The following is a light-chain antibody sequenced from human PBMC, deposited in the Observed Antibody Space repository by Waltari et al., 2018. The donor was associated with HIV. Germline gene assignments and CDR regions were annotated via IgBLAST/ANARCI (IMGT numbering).Light chain of an antibody. V-gene: IGKV1-39*01. J-gene: IGKJ2*01. CDR3: QQSYNSPPT. CDR2: GAS. CDR1: QNIGNY. Sequence: DIQMTQSPLSLSASVGDRVTITCRTSQNIGNYLNWYLHKPGTAPKLLIYGASSLQGGVPSRFSGGGSGTDFFLTISNLQPEDFGIYYCQQSYNSPPTFGRGTKLEL.